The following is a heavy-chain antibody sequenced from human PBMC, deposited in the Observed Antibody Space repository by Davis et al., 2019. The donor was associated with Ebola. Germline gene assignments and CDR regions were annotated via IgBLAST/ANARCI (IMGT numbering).Heavy chain of an antibody. J-gene: IGHJ5*02. CDR3: ARGGGYSFGYWRYNWFDP. CDR2: INHSGSI. V-gene: IGHV4-34*01. CDR1: GGSFSGYY. Sequence: MPSETLSLTCAVYGGSFSGYYWSWIRQPPGKGLEWIGEINHSGSINYNPSLKSRVTISVDTSKNQFSLKLSFVTAADTAVYYCARGGGYSFGYWRYNWFDPWGQGTLVTVSS. D-gene: IGHD5-18*01.